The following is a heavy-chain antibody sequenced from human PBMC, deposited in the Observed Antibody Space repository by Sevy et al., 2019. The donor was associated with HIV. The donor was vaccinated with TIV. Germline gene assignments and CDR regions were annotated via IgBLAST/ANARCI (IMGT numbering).Heavy chain of an antibody. CDR2: IYNNIGST. J-gene: IGHJ4*02. CDR3: ARRAVVIGTAATPVLDF. Sequence: SETLSLTCSVSDDSINSYYWSWIRQPPGKGLQWIGYIYNNIGSTSYNPSLTSRVTISVDTSKNQFSLKLTYVTAADTAAYYCARRAVVIGTAATPVLDFWGQGSLVTVSS. D-gene: IGHD6-13*01. V-gene: IGHV4-59*08. CDR1: DDSINSYY.